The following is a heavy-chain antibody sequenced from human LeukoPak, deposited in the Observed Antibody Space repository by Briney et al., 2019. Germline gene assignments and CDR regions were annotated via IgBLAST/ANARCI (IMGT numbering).Heavy chain of an antibody. CDR1: GGXVSSGSYY. J-gene: IGHJ4*02. V-gene: IGHV4-61*01. D-gene: IGHD3-9*01. CDR2: IYDSGST. CDR3: ARDSHDILTGYPHY. Sequence: SETLSLTCIVSGGXVSSGSYYWSWIRQPPGKGLEWIGYIYDSGSTNYNPSLKSRVTISVDTSKNQFSLKLNSVTAADTAVYYCARDSHDILTGYPHYWGQGTLVTVSS.